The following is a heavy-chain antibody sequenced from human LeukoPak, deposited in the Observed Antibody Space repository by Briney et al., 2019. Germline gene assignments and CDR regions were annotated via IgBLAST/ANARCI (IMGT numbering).Heavy chain of an antibody. Sequence: GGSLRLSCAASGFTFSSYGMHWVRQAPGKGLEWVAFMRYDGSNKYYADSVKGRFTISRDNSKNTLYLQMNSLRAEDTAVYYCAKDATYYDSSGYFDYWGQGTLVTVSS. CDR2: MRYDGSNK. D-gene: IGHD3-22*01. V-gene: IGHV3-30*02. J-gene: IGHJ4*02. CDR3: AKDATYYDSSGYFDY. CDR1: GFTFSSYG.